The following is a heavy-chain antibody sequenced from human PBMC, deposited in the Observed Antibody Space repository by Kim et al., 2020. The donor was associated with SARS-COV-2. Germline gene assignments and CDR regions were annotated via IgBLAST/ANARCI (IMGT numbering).Heavy chain of an antibody. CDR2: ISSESSYI. Sequence: GGSLRLSCAASGFTFSSYSMNWVRQAPGKGLEWVSYISSESSYIQSADSVKGRFTISRDNAMNSLYLQMNSLRADDTAVYFCARGTGSNHWLIDYWGQGTLVTVSS. J-gene: IGHJ4*02. CDR1: GFTFSSYS. CDR3: ARGTGSNHWLIDY. V-gene: IGHV3-21*06. D-gene: IGHD1-1*01.